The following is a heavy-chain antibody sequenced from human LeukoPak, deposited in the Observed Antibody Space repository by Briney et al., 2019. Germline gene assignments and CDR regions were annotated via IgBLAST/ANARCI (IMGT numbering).Heavy chain of an antibody. CDR1: GGSISSYY. D-gene: IGHD3-10*01. Sequence: PSETLSLTCTVSGGSISSYYWSWIRQSAGKGLEWIGRIYTSGSTSYNPSLKSRVTMSVDTSKNQFSLKLSSVTAADTAVYYCARDFYYYGSGNIAFDIWGQGTMVTVSS. V-gene: IGHV4-4*07. CDR2: IYTSGST. J-gene: IGHJ3*02. CDR3: ARDFYYYGSGNIAFDI.